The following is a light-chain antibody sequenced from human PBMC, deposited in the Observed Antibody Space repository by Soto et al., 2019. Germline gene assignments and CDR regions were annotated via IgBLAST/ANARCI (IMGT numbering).Light chain of an antibody. CDR3: QQYNNWPFS. J-gene: IGKJ5*01. CDR2: DVS. V-gene: IGKV3-15*01. Sequence: EILMTQSPATLSVSPGERVTLSCSAGQGVTTNFAWYQQKSGQSPRLLIYDVSIRATGVPARFSGTGSETDFTLTISGLRSEDSAVYFCQQYNNWPFSFGQGTRLEIK. CDR1: QGVTTN.